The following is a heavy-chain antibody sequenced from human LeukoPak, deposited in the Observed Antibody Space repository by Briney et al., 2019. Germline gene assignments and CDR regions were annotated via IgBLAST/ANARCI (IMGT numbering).Heavy chain of an antibody. V-gene: IGHV3-23*01. J-gene: IGHJ4*02. CDR3: AKDPYRASSGLVDY. CDR2: VGVSGGST. D-gene: IGHD5-12*01. Sequence: GGSLRLSCAASGFTFSSSVMNWVRQAPGKGLEWVSGVGVSGGSTYYADSVKGRFTISRDNSKNTLYLQMDSLRVEDTAVYYCAKDPYRASSGLVDYWGQGTLVTVSS. CDR1: GFTFSSSV.